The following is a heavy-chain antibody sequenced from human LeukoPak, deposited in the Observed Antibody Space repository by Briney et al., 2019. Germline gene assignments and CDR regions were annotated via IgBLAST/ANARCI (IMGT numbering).Heavy chain of an antibody. CDR1: GFTFSSYS. CDR2: ISSSSSYI. D-gene: IGHD4-17*01. V-gene: IGHV3-21*01. Sequence: PGGSLRLSCAASGFTFSSYSMNWVRQAPGKGLEWVSSISSSSSYIYYADSVKGRFTISRDNAKNSLYLQMNSLRAGDTAVYYCARDYSSLGYGDYGFDYWGQGTLVTVSS. CDR3: ARDYSSLGYGDYGFDY. J-gene: IGHJ4*02.